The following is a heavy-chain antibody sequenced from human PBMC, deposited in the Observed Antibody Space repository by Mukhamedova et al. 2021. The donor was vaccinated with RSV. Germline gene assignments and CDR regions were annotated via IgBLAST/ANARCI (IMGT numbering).Heavy chain of an antibody. J-gene: IGHJ4*02. V-gene: IGHV3-21*01. D-gene: IGHD6-19*01. CDR2: ISSSSSYI. Sequence: GKGLEWVSSISSSSSYIYYADSVKGRFTISRDNAKNSLYLQMNSLRAEDTAVYYCARGEAEAGPPTPDYWGQGTLVTVSS. CDR3: ARGEAEAGPPTPDY.